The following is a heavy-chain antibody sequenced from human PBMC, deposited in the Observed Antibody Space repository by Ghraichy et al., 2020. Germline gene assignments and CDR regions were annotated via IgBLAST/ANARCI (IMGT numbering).Heavy chain of an antibody. CDR2: ITYDSGTI. CDR3: VSDGIGTHPGDAFDI. CDR1: GFTFSSHS. D-gene: IGHD6-6*01. V-gene: IGHV3-48*02. Sequence: GESLNISCAASGFTFSSHSMNWVRQAPGKGLEWVAHITYDSGTIYYADSVKGRMTISRDNDRKSLHLQMNSLRDEDTAVYYCVSDGIGTHPGDAFDIWGQGTMVTVSS. J-gene: IGHJ3*02.